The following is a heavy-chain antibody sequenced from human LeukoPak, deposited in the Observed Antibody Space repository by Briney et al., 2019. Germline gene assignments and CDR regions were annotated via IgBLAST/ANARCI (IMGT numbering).Heavy chain of an antibody. V-gene: IGHV3-30*03. CDR1: GFSFSTYA. D-gene: IGHD1-7*01. Sequence: PGGSLRLSCAASGFSFSTYALPWVRQAPGKGLEWVAVVSSDGNNKFYAGSVKGRFNISRDNSKDTLYLQMSSLRGEDTAVYFCARPAAPYLNYYLDVWGRGTLVTVSS. CDR3: ARPAAPYLNYYLDV. CDR2: VSSDGNNK. J-gene: IGHJ2*01.